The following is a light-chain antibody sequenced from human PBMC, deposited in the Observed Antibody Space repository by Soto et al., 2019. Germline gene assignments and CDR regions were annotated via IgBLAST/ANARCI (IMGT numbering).Light chain of an antibody. CDR2: EGS. J-gene: IGLJ2*01. CDR1: SSDVGFYNL. CDR3: CSYAGATTFVV. Sequence: QSVLTQPASVSGSPGQSITISCTGTSSDVGFYNLVSWYQQHPGKAPKLMIYEGSKRPSGVSNRFSGSKSGNTASLTISGLQAEDEADYYCCSYAGATTFVVFGGGTKLTVL. V-gene: IGLV2-23*03.